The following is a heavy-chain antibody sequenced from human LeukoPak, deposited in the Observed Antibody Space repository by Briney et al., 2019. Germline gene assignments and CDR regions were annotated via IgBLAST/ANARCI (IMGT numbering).Heavy chain of an antibody. D-gene: IGHD6-19*01. J-gene: IGHJ4*02. Sequence: GGSLRLSCTASGFTFGDYLMSWFRQAPGKGLEWIGFISGGTTEYAASVKGRFTISRDDSTSIAYLKMNSLTTEDTAVYCCSRGSGWLSVYWGQGTLVTVSS. CDR2: ISGGTT. CDR1: GFTFGDYL. CDR3: SRGSGWLSVY. V-gene: IGHV3-49*03.